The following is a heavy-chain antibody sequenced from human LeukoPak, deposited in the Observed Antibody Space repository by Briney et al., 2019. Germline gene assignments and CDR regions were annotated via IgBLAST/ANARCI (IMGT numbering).Heavy chain of an antibody. CDR3: ARVYGYCSGGSCPYYFDY. V-gene: IGHV3-21*01. CDR2: ISSSSSYI. D-gene: IGHD2-15*01. CDR1: GFTFSSYS. J-gene: IGHJ4*02. Sequence: GGSLRLSCAASGFTFSSYSMNWVRQAPGKGLEWVSSISSSSSYIYYADSVKGRFTISRGNAKNSLYLQMNSLRAEETAVYYCARVYGYCSGGSCPYYFDYWGQGTLVTVSS.